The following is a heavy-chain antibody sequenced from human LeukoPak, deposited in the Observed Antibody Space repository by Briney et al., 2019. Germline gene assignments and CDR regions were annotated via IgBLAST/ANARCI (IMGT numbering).Heavy chain of an antibody. J-gene: IGHJ4*02. Sequence: PSETLSLTCTVSGGSISSSSYYWGWIRQPPGKGLEWIGSIYYSGSTYYNPSPKSRVTISVDTSKNQFSLKLSSVTAADTAVYYCASDSGYDYYFDYWGQGTLVTVSS. V-gene: IGHV4-39*01. CDR3: ASDSGYDYYFDY. CDR2: IYYSGST. CDR1: GGSISSSSYY. D-gene: IGHD5-12*01.